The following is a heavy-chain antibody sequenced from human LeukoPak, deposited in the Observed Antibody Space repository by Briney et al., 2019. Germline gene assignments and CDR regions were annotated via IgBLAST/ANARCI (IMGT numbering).Heavy chain of an antibody. CDR2: INHSGST. D-gene: IGHD3-22*01. CDR3: ARRNYYYDSSGYPRSSYFDY. J-gene: IGHJ4*02. Sequence: SETLSLTCAVYGGSFSGYYWSWIRQPPGKGLEWIGEINHSGSTNYNPPLKSRVTISVDTSKNQFSLKLSSVTAADTAVYYCARRNYYYDSSGYPRSSYFDYWGQGTLVTVSS. CDR1: GGSFSGYY. V-gene: IGHV4-34*01.